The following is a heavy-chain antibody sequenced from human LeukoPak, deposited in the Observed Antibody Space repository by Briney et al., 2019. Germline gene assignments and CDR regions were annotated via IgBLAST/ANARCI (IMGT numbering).Heavy chain of an antibody. Sequence: KSSETLSLTCTVSGGSISSSSYYWGWIRQPPGKGLEWIGSIYYSGSTNYNPSLKSRVTISVDTSKNQFSLKLSSVTAADTAVYYCARMTTGAYGPYFQHWGQGTLVTVSS. V-gene: IGHV4-39*07. D-gene: IGHD4-11*01. CDR3: ARMTTGAYGPYFQH. CDR2: IYYSGST. J-gene: IGHJ1*01. CDR1: GGSISSSSYY.